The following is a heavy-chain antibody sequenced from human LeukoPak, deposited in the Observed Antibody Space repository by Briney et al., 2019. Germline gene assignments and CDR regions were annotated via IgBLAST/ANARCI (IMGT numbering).Heavy chain of an antibody. V-gene: IGHV3-7*01. CDR1: GFTFSRYW. J-gene: IGHJ4*02. D-gene: IGHD6-13*01. Sequence: GGSLRLSCAASGFTFSRYWMSWVRQAPGKGLEWVANIKQDGSEKYYVDSVKDRFTISRDNAKNSLYLQMNSLRAEDTAVYYCARPKYSSSWYYWGQGTLVTVSS. CDR3: ARPKYSSSWYY. CDR2: IKQDGSEK.